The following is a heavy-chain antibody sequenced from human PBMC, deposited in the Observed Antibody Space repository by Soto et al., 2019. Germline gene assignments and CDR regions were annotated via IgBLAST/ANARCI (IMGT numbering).Heavy chain of an antibody. CDR2: IYYSGST. CDR1: GGSISSSSYY. J-gene: IGHJ6*02. D-gene: IGHD2-15*01. Sequence: QLLESGPGLVQPSETLSLTCTVSGGSISSSSYYWGWIRQPPGKGLEWIGSIYYSGSTYYNPSLKSRVTISVDTSKNQFSLKLSSVTAADTAVYYCARLRVAIKHGMDVWGQGTTVTVSS. V-gene: IGHV4-39*01. CDR3: ARLRVAIKHGMDV.